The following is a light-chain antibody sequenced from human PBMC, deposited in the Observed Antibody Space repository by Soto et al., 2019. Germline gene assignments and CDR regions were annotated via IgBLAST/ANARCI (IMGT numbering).Light chain of an antibody. Sequence: DIVMTQSPLSLPVTPGEPASISCVSSHSLQHSNGYNYLDWYLQKPGQSPQLLIYLGSSRASGVPDRFSGSGSGTDFTLKISRVEAEDVGVYYCMQALQTPRTFGQGTRLEIK. CDR2: LGS. V-gene: IGKV2-28*01. CDR1: HSLQHSNGYNY. CDR3: MQALQTPRT. J-gene: IGKJ5*01.